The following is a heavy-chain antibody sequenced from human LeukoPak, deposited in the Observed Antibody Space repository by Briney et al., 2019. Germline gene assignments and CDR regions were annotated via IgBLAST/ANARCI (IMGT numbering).Heavy chain of an antibody. J-gene: IGHJ4*01. CDR3: ATRARPLGYCRSTSCRYFDF. CDR2: FDPEDGET. CDR1: GYTLTELS. D-gene: IGHD2-2*01. V-gene: IGHV1-24*01. Sequence: ASVKVSCKVSGYTLTELSMHWVRQAPGKGLEWMGGFDPEDGETIYAQKFQGRVTMTEDTSTDTAYMELSSLRSEDTAVYYCATRARPLGYCRSTSCRYFDFWGQGNLVTGSS.